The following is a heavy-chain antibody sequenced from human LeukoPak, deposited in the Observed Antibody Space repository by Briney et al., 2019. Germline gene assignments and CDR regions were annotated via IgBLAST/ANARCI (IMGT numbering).Heavy chain of an antibody. V-gene: IGHV3-9*03. CDR2: ISWNSGSI. CDR3: AKDVGATRYDAFDI. D-gene: IGHD1-26*01. J-gene: IGHJ3*02. Sequence: CRSLRLSCAASGFTFDDYAMHWVRQAPGKGLEWVSGISWNSGSIGYADSVKGRFPISRDNAKNSLYLQMNSLRAEDMALYYCAKDVGATRYDAFDIWGQGTMVTVSS. CDR1: GFTFDDYA.